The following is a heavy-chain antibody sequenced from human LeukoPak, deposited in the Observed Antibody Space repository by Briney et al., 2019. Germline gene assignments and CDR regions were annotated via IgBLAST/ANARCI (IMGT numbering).Heavy chain of an antibody. CDR3: VKDQVAGRDY. CDR2: ISGSGGST. V-gene: IGHV3-23*01. Sequence: PGGSLRLSCAASGFTFSSCAMSWVRQGPRKGLEWVSAISGSGGSTYYADSLKGRFTISRDNSENTLYLQMNSLRAEDTAVYFWVKDQVAGRDYWGQGTLVTVSS. J-gene: IGHJ4*02. CDR1: GFTFSSCA. D-gene: IGHD6-19*01.